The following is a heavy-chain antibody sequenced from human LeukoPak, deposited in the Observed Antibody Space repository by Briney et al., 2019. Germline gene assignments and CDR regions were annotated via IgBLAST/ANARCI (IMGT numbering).Heavy chain of an antibody. D-gene: IGHD1-26*01. CDR3: ARHDGGVGATYYFDY. Sequence: SETLSLTCTVSGGSISSSSYYWGWIRQPPGKGLEWIGSIYDSGSTSYNPSLNRRVTIYVDTSKNQFYLKLSSVTAADTAVFYCARHDGGVGATYYFDYWGQGTLVTVSS. V-gene: IGHV4-39*01. J-gene: IGHJ4*02. CDR2: IYDSGST. CDR1: GGSISSSSYY.